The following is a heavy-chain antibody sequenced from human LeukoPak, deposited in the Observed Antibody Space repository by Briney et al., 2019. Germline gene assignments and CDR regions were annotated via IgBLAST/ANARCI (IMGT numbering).Heavy chain of an antibody. CDR2: ITGGGTT. V-gene: IGHV3-23*01. Sequence: GGSLRLSCAASGFTFNNYAMSWVRQAPGKGLEWVSAITGGGTTYHADSLRGRFSISRDNSKNTLYLQMDSLRAEDTAIYYCAKVIALDTSMGIFDYWGQGTLVTVSS. D-gene: IGHD5-18*01. CDR1: GFTFNNYA. J-gene: IGHJ4*02. CDR3: AKVIALDTSMGIFDY.